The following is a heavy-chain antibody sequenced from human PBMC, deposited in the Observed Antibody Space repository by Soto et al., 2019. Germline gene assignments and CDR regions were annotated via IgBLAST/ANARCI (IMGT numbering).Heavy chain of an antibody. V-gene: IGHV1-69*13. CDR1: GGTFSNYA. Sequence: SVKVSCKASGGTFSNYAITWVRQAPGQGLEWLGRIIPIFGSVTFAQKFQGSITLTADESTTTVYMELSSLRSDDTAVYYCAKDGGKDGYFGNWFDPWGQGTQVTVSS. J-gene: IGHJ5*02. CDR3: AKDGGKDGYFGNWFDP. D-gene: IGHD5-12*01. CDR2: IIPIFGSV.